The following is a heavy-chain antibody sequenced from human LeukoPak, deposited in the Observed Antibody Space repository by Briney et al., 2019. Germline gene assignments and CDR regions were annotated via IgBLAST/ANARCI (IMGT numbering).Heavy chain of an antibody. CDR3: ASSELRSGYTYGPKDY. CDR2: ISYDGSNE. Sequence: GGSLRLSCAASGFTFSSYPMYWVRQAPGKGLEWVAVISYDGSNEYYADSVKGRFTISRDNSKNTLYLQMNSPRAEDTAVYYCASSELRSGYTYGPKDYWGQGTLVTVSS. V-gene: IGHV3-30-3*01. J-gene: IGHJ4*02. D-gene: IGHD5-12*01. CDR1: GFTFSSYP.